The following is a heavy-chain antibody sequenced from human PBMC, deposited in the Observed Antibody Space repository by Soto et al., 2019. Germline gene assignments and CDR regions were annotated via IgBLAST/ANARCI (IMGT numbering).Heavy chain of an antibody. CDR3: ARDDYDFWSGYLTYNWFDP. D-gene: IGHD3-3*01. CDR1: GYTFTSYG. V-gene: IGHV1-18*01. J-gene: IGHJ5*02. Sequence: ASVKVSCKASGYTFTSYGISWVRQAPGQGLEWMGWISAYNGNTNYAQKLQGRVTMTTDTSTSTAYMELRSLRSDDTAVYYCARDDYDFWSGYLTYNWFDPWGQGTLVTV. CDR2: ISAYNGNT.